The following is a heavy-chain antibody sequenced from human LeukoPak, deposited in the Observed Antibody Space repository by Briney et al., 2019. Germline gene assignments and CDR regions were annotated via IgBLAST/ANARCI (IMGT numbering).Heavy chain of an antibody. J-gene: IGHJ5*02. D-gene: IGHD3-10*01. Sequence: GGSLRLSCTASGFTFSDYYMSWIRQAPGKGLERVSYISSSGSTIYYADSVKGRFTISRDNAKNSLYLQMNSLRAEDTALYYCAKERSGYYGSGSYFDPWGHGTLVTVSS. V-gene: IGHV3-11*01. CDR1: GFTFSDYY. CDR2: ISSSGSTI. CDR3: AKERSGYYGSGSYFDP.